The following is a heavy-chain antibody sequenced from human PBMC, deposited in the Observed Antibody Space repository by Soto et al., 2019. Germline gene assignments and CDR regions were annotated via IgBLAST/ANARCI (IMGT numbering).Heavy chain of an antibody. J-gene: IGHJ2*01. V-gene: IGHV5-51*03. D-gene: IGHD6-19*01. CDR1: GYGFPIYW. CDR3: ARSSGWQPNWYFDL. CDR2: IYPADSDT. Sequence: EVQLVQSGAEVKKPGESLKISCTASGYGFPIYWIAWVRQMPGKGLECMGIIYPADSDTRYTPSFQGQVTISVDKSISTAYLQWSSLQASDTAIYYCARSSGWQPNWYFDLWGRGTLVTVSS.